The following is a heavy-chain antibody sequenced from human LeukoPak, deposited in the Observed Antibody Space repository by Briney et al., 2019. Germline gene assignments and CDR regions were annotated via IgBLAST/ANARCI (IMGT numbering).Heavy chain of an antibody. CDR3: AKGQELEDAFDI. Sequence: GGSLRLSCAASGFTFDDYAMHWVRQAPGKGLEWVSGISWNSGSIGYADSVKGRFTISRDNAKNSLYLQMNSLRAEDTALYYCAKGQELEDAFDIWGQGTMVTVPS. V-gene: IGHV3-9*01. J-gene: IGHJ3*02. D-gene: IGHD3-10*01. CDR2: ISWNSGSI. CDR1: GFTFDDYA.